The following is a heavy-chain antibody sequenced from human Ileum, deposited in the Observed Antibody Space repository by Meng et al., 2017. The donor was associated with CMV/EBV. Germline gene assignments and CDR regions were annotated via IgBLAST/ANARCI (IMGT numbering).Heavy chain of an antibody. CDR1: GYSFNAYY. J-gene: IGHJ4*02. CDR2: INPFSGGT. CDR3: ATGETAYEDLYGNVFF. V-gene: IGHV1-2*02. Sequence: ASVKVSCKTSGYSFNAYYIHWVRQAPGQGLEWMGWINPFSGGTNLAPKFQGRVPLTRDTSVNTAYMEMTSLRPDDTAMFYCATGETAYEDLYGNVFFWGQGTQVTVSS. D-gene: IGHD3-22*01.